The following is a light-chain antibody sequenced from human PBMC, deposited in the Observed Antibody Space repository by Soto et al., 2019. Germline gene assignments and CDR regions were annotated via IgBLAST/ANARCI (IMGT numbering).Light chain of an antibody. CDR3: QQYDILPIT. CDR2: DAS. Sequence: IQMTQSPSSLFAFVGDRVTITCQATQDINIYLNWYQQKPGKAPNLLIYDASKLEIGVPSRFSGSGSGTHFTFTISSLQTEDIGTYYCQQYDILPITFGRGTRLEIK. CDR1: QDINIY. V-gene: IGKV1-33*01. J-gene: IGKJ5*01.